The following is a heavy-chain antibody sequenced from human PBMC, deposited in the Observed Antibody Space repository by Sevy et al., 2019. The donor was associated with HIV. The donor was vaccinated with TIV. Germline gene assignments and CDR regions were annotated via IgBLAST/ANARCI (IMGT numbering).Heavy chain of an antibody. J-gene: IGHJ4*02. CDR1: GYTLIEFS. CDR2: FDPEDGET. V-gene: IGHV1-24*01. Sequence: ASVKVSCKVSGYTLIEFSMHWVRQAPGKGLEWMGGFDPEDGETIYAQRFQGRVTMTEDISTDTAYMELSSLRSEDTXVYYCATGLPGEYVDCSSCYSDYFAYWGQGTLVTVSS. D-gene: IGHD2-15*01. CDR3: ATGLPGEYVDCSSCYSDYFAY.